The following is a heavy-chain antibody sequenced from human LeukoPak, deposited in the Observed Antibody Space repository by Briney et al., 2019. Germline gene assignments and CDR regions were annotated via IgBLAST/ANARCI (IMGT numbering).Heavy chain of an antibody. Sequence: AETLSLTCAVYGGSFSNYYWSWIRQPPGKGLEWIGEINHSGGTNYNRSLKSRVTMSVDTSRNQFSLKLSSVTAADTAVYYCARGRYCSSTSCSGSFDYWGQGTLVTVSS. CDR3: ARGRYCSSTSCSGSFDY. CDR2: INHSGGT. CDR1: GGSFSNYY. D-gene: IGHD2-2*01. J-gene: IGHJ4*02. V-gene: IGHV4-34*01.